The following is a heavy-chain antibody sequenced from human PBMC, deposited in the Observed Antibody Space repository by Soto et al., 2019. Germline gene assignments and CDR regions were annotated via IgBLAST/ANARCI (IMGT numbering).Heavy chain of an antibody. Sequence: QVQLVQSGAEVKKPGASVKVSCKASGYTFTTYGISWVRQAPGQGLEWMGWINPYNGNTNYAQKLQGRDTMTTDTSTSTANMELRSLGSDDTAVYYCARDRGYNPDTFDIWGQGTMVTVSS. CDR3: ARDRGYNPDTFDI. D-gene: IGHD1-20*01. CDR1: GYTFTTYG. J-gene: IGHJ3*02. V-gene: IGHV1-18*01. CDR2: INPYNGNT.